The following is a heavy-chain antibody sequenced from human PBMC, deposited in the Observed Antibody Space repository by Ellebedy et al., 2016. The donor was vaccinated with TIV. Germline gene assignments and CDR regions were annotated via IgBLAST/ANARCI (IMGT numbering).Heavy chain of an antibody. CDR1: GGSVTNYY. CDR2: IYYTGKT. CDR3: ARLDYGDF. Sequence: MPSATLSLTCSVSGGSVTNYYWSWIRQPPGKGLEWIGYIYYTGKTTYNPSLKSRVTLSIDTSKNQFFLTLTSATPADTAVYFCARLDYGDFWGRGTLVAVTS. J-gene: IGHJ4*02. V-gene: IGHV4-59*02.